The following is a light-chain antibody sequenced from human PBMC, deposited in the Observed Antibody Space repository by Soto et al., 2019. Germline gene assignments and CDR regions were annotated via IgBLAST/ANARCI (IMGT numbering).Light chain of an antibody. CDR2: ETS. V-gene: IGKV1-17*03. CDR3: LQQMSYPYT. J-gene: IGKJ2*01. Sequence: DVQMTQSPSAMSASVGDRVTITCRASQDITRSVAWSQQKPGKAPERLLYETSSLQPGVPSCVSGSGSGTEFTLTISGLQPEDLATYYCLQQMSYPYTFGQGTKVDIK. CDR1: QDITRS.